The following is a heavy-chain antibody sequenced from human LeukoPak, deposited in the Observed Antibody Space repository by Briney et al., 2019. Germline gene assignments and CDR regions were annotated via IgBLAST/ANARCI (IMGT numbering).Heavy chain of an antibody. CDR1: EFTVSSNY. V-gene: IGHV3-53*01. CDR2: LYAGGST. J-gene: IGHJ4*02. CDR3: AKFLDYPN. D-gene: IGHD3-16*01. Sequence: GGSLRLSCAASEFTVSSNYMNWVRQAPGKGLEWVSVLYAGGSTYYSDSVKGRFTISRDNSKNTLYLQMNSLRAEDTAVYYCAKFLDYPNWGQGTLVTVSS.